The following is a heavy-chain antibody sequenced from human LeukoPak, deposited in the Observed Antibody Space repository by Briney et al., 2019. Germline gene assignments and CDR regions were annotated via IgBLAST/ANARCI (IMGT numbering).Heavy chain of an antibody. CDR2: GSGGSP. D-gene: IGHD2-15*01. Sequence: GGSLRLSCAASGFTFNSYAMYWVRQAPGKGLEWISFGSGGSPHYADSVKGRFTISRDNSQEIVYLQLDSLRVEDTALYYCGKTTVGYSSGRYPGWPVDYWGQGALVTASS. V-gene: IGHV3-23*01. J-gene: IGHJ4*02. CDR1: GFTFNSYA. CDR3: GKTTVGYSSGRYPGWPVDY.